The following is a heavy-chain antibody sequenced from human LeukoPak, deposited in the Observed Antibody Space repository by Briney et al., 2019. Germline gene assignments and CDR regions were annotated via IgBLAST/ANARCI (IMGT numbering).Heavy chain of an antibody. CDR3: ARGNGYCSSTSCSRWFDP. CDR2: INSSGSTI. J-gene: IGHJ5*02. D-gene: IGHD2-2*01. Sequence: GGSLRLSCAASGFTFSDYYMSWIRQAPGKGLEGVSYINSSGSTIYYADSVKGRFTISRDNAKNSLYLQMNSLRAEDTAVYYCARGNGYCSSTSCSRWFDPWGQGTLVTVSS. CDR1: GFTFSDYY. V-gene: IGHV3-11*01.